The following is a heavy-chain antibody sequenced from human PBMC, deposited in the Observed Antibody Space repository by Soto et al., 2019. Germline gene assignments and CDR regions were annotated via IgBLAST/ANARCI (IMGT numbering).Heavy chain of an antibody. Sequence: EAQLVESGGGLIQPGGSLRLSCAASGFTVSDNYIMWVRQAPGKGLEWVSLLYSGGRIYYADSVKGRFTISRDTAKNTLYFQIDILRTEDTAVYYCARSDRDYSNAFNVWGQGTMVTVSS. J-gene: IGHJ4*02. CDR2: LYSGGRI. D-gene: IGHD2-21*01. V-gene: IGHV3-53*01. CDR3: ARSDRDYSNAFNV. CDR1: GFTVSDNY.